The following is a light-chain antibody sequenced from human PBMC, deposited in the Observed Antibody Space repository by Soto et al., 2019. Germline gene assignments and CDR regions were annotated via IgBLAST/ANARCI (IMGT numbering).Light chain of an antibody. CDR1: QTLLFTSNDKNS. J-gene: IGKJ2*01. Sequence: VMTQSPDSLAVSLGERAAINCKSSQTLLFTSNDKNSLAWYQQKPGQPPKLLIYWASTRASGAPDRFSGSVSGTDFTLTINSLQAEDVAVYYCQQYHTTPNTFGQGTKVEIK. CDR3: QQYHTTPNT. CDR2: WAS. V-gene: IGKV4-1*01.